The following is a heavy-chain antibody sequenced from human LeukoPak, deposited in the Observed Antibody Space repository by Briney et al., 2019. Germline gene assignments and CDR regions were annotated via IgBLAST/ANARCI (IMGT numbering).Heavy chain of an antibody. Sequence: GGSLRLSCAASGFTFSIYGIRWVRQAPGKGLEWVAVISYEVSNKYYADSVKGRSTISRDNSKNTLCLQMNSLRAEDTAVYYCAKGYCSSTSCYKSYLDYWGQGTLVTVSS. CDR3: AKGYCSSTSCYKSYLDY. V-gene: IGHV3-30*18. CDR2: ISYEVSNK. CDR1: GFTFSIYG. D-gene: IGHD2-2*02. J-gene: IGHJ4*02.